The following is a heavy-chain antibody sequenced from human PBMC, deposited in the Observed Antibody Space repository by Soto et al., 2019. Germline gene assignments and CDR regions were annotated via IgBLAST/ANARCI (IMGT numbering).Heavy chain of an antibody. CDR2: ISGSGGST. V-gene: IGHV3-23*01. D-gene: IGHD3-10*01. CDR3: AKGRNNVLLWFGERPYYYYMDV. Sequence: GGSLRLSCAASGFTFSSYAMSWVRQAPGKGLEWVSAISGSGGSTYYEDSVKGRFTISRDNSKNTLYLQMNSLRAEDTAVYYCAKGRNNVLLWFGERPYYYYMDVWGKGTTVTVSS. J-gene: IGHJ6*03. CDR1: GFTFSSYA.